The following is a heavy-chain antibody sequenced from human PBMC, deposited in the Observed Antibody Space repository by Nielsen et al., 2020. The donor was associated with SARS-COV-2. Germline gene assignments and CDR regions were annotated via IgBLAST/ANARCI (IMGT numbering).Heavy chain of an antibody. V-gene: IGHV1-24*01. J-gene: IGHJ4*02. Sequence: ASVKVSCKVSGYTLSKLSIHWVRQAPGKGLEWMGGFDPGDAETVYAQKFQGRITMTEDTSADTAYMDLSSLRTEDTAVYYCATSLVAAIFGVLDYWGPGTLVTVSS. CDR2: FDPGDAET. D-gene: IGHD3-3*01. CDR3: ATSLVAAIFGVLDY. CDR1: GYTLSKLS.